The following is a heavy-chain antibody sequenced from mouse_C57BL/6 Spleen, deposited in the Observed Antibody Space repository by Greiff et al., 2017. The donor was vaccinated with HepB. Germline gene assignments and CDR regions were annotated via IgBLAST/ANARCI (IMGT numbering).Heavy chain of an antibody. V-gene: IGHV1-52*01. J-gene: IGHJ3*01. Sequence: QVQLQQPGAELVRPGSSVKLSCKASGYTFTSYWMHWVKHRPIQGLEWIGNIDPSDSETHYNKKFKDKATLTVDKSSSTAYMQRSSLTSEDSAVYYCARSGAAAWFAYWGQGTLVTVSA. CDR2: IDPSDSET. CDR3: ARSGAAAWFAY. D-gene: IGHD3-3*01. CDR1: GYTFTSYW.